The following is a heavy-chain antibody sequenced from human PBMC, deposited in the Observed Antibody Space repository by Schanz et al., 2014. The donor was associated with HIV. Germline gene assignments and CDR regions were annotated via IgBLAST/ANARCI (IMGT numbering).Heavy chain of an antibody. CDR2: ISYDGSNK. V-gene: IGHV3-30*03. J-gene: IGHJ4*02. Sequence: QVQLVESGGGVVQPGRSLRLSCAASGFTFSSYGMHWVRQAPGKGLEWVAVISYDGSNKYSADSVKGRFTISRDNSKNTLYLQMNSLRAEDTAVYYCARDRPVNSYCSNGVCYPLWGQGTLVTVSS. D-gene: IGHD2-8*01. CDR3: ARDRPVNSYCSNGVCYPL. CDR1: GFTFSSYG.